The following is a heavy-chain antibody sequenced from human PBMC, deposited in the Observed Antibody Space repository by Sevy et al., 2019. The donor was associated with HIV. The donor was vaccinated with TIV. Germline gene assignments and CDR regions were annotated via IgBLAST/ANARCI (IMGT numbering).Heavy chain of an antibody. CDR2: IYYSGST. CDR3: ARDVPYSGIAGGGFDY. J-gene: IGHJ4*02. D-gene: IGHD6-13*01. CDR1: GGSISSGDYY. Sequence: SETLSLTCTVSGGSISSGDYYWSWIRQPPGKGLEWIGYIYYSGSTYYNPSLKSRVTISVDTSKNQFSLKLSSVTAADTAVYYCARDVPYSGIAGGGFDYWGQGTLVTVSS. V-gene: IGHV4-30-4*01.